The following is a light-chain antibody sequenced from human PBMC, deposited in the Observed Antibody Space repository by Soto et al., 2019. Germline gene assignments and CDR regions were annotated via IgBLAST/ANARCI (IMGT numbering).Light chain of an antibody. J-gene: IGKJ4*01. CDR2: GAT. V-gene: IGKV3-20*01. CDR1: QTVGSRY. CDR3: QQYGSSPS. Sequence: ENVLTQSPATLSLSPGERVTLSCSASQTVGSRYLAWYQHKPGQAPRLLIYGATSRATGIPERFSGSGSGTEFTLTIGRLEPEDFAVYYCQQYGSSPSFGGGTKVEIK.